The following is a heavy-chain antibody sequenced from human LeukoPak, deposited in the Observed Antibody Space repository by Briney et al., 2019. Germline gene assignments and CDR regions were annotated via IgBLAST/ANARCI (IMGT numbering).Heavy chain of an antibody. V-gene: IGHV4-4*07. D-gene: IGHD1-26*01. CDR3: ARALSPVGATHNWFDP. J-gene: IGHJ5*02. Sequence: SETLSLTCTVSGGSISSYYWSWIRQPAGKGLERIGRIYTSGSTNYNPSLKSRVTMSVDTSKNQFSLKLSSVTAADTAVYYCARALSPVGATHNWFDPWGQGTLVSVSS. CDR1: GGSISSYY. CDR2: IYTSGST.